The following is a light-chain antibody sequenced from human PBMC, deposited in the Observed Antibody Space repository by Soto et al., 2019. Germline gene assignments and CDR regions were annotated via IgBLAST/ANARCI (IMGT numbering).Light chain of an antibody. V-gene: IGKV3-20*01. CDR2: GAS. Sequence: IVLTQSLGTLSLSPGERATLSCRASQSITNNYLAWYQQKPGRAHRLLIYGASSRATGIPDRFSGRGSGTDFTRTISRLEPEDFAMYYCQQYGYLVTFGGGTKVDIK. J-gene: IGKJ4*01. CDR3: QQYGYLVT. CDR1: QSITNNY.